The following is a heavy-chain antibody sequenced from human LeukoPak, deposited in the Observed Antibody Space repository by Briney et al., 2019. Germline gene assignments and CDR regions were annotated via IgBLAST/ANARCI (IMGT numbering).Heavy chain of an antibody. CDR1: GGSISTYY. V-gene: IGHV4-59*01. Sequence: PSETLSLTCTVSGGSISTYYWSWIRQPPGKGLEWLGYIFYTGSTNYNPSLKSRVTMSIDTSKNQFSLKLSSVTAADTAVYHCTRTYSSSSIDYWGQGALVTVSS. CDR2: IFYTGST. J-gene: IGHJ4*02. CDR3: TRTYSSSSIDY. D-gene: IGHD6-6*01.